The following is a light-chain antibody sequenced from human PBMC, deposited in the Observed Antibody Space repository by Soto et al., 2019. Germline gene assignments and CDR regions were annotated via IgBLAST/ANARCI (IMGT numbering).Light chain of an antibody. V-gene: IGKV1-5*03. Sequence: DIQMTQSPSTLSASVGDRVTITCRASQSISSWLAWYQQKQGKAPKLLIYKASSVESAVPSRFSGSASGTQFTLTISSLQPDDFATYYCQQYNSYSWTFGQGTKV. CDR2: KAS. J-gene: IGKJ1*01. CDR3: QQYNSYSWT. CDR1: QSISSW.